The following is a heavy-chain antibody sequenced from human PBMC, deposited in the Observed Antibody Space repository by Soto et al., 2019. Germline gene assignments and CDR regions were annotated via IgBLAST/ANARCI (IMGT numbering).Heavy chain of an antibody. V-gene: IGHV3-23*01. J-gene: IGHJ4*02. CDR3: AKDSGYDFWSGLDRFDY. D-gene: IGHD3-3*01. CDR2: ISGSGGST. CDR1: GFTFSSYA. Sequence: GGSLRLSCAASGFTFSSYAMSWVRQAPGKGLEWVSAISGSGGSTYYADSVKGRFTISRDNSKNTLYLQMNSLRAEDTAVYYCAKDSGYDFWSGLDRFDYWGQGTLVTVSS.